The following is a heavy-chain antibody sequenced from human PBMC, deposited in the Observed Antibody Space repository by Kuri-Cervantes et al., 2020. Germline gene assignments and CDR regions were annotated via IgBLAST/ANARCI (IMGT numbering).Heavy chain of an antibody. Sequence: GGSLSLSCQASGYSFTTYWIGWVRQMPGKGLEWMGIVYPGDSDTRYSPSFQGQVTISADKSISTAYLQWSRLKASGTAMYYCARYYDNSGSDYWGQGTLVTVSS. J-gene: IGHJ4*02. D-gene: IGHD3-22*01. CDR2: VYPGDSDT. CDR3: ARYYDNSGSDY. CDR1: GYSFTTYW. V-gene: IGHV5-51*01.